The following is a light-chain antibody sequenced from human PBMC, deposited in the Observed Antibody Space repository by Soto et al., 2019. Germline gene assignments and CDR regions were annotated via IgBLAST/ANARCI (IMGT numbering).Light chain of an antibody. CDR2: DGS. CDR1: QIFLYGDGKTY. CDR3: MQRTHVPIT. J-gene: IGKJ5*01. Sequence: DVVLSQTPLSLSVNPGQPSSMCCKFGQIFLYGDGKTYLYWYLQKPGQPPQLLIYDGSYRFSGVPDRFSGSGSGTDFTLKISRVEAEDVGVYYCMQRTHVPITFGQGTRLRL. V-gene: IGKV2D-29*01.